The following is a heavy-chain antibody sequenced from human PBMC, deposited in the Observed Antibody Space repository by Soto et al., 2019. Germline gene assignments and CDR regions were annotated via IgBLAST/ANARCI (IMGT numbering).Heavy chain of an antibody. CDR3: AKDAYGGKYNWFDP. J-gene: IGHJ5*02. Sequence: GGSLRLSCAASGFTFSSYSMHWVRQAPGKGLEWVAVISYDGSNKYYADSVKGRFTISRDNSKNTLYLQMNSLRAEDTAVYYCAKDAYGGKYNWFDPWGQGTLVTVSS. V-gene: IGHV3-30*18. CDR2: ISYDGSNK. D-gene: IGHD4-17*01. CDR1: GFTFSSYS.